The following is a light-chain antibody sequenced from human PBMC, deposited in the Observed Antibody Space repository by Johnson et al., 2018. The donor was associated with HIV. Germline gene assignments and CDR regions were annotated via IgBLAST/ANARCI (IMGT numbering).Light chain of an antibody. CDR2: EDN. CDR1: VSNIESYF. V-gene: IGLV1-51*02. Sequence: QAVLTQPPSVSAAPGQTVNISCSGNVSNIESYFVSWYQQLPGAAPTLLIYEDNKRPSGIPDRFSGSKSGAPATLGITGLQTGDEADYYGGIGDASLSPLYVFGTGTTITVL. CDR3: GIGDASLSPLYV. J-gene: IGLJ1*01.